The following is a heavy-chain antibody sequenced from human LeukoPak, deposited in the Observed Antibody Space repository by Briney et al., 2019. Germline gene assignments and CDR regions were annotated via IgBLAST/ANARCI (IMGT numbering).Heavy chain of an antibody. D-gene: IGHD4-17*01. J-gene: IGHJ4*02. V-gene: IGHV1-24*01. CDR2: FDPEDGET. CDR1: GYTLTELS. Sequence: ASVKVSCKVSGYTLTELSMHWVRQAPGKGLEWMGGFDPEDGETIYAQKFQGSVTMTEDTSTDTAYMELSSLRSEDTAVYYCATSRTVTGVIDYWGQGTLVTVSS. CDR3: ATSRTVTGVIDY.